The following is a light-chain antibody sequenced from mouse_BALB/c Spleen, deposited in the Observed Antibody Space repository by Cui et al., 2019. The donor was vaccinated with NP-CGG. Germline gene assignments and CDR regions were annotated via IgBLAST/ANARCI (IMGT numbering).Light chain of an antibody. CDR1: TGAVTTSNY. CDR2: GTN. V-gene: IGLV1*01. J-gene: IGLJ1*01. CDR3: ALWYSNHWV. Sequence: QGVVTQEFGRTTSPGETVTLTCRSSTGAVTTSNYANWVQEKPDHLFTGLIGGTNNRAPGVPARFSGSLIGDKAALTITGAQTEDEAIYFCALWYSNHWVFGGGTKLTVL.